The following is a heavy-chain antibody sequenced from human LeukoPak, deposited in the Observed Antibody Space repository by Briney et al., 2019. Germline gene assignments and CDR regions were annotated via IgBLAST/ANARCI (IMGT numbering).Heavy chain of an antibody. Sequence: GGSLRLSCAASGFTFSSYGMGWVRQTPGKGLEWVSALSGSGGNTYYADSVKGRFIISRDNSKDTLYLQMNSPRAEDTALYYCAKGTKVYGDSGFDYWGQGTLVTVSS. V-gene: IGHV3-23*01. CDR3: AKGTKVYGDSGFDY. D-gene: IGHD4-17*01. CDR1: GFTFSSYG. J-gene: IGHJ4*02. CDR2: LSGSGGNT.